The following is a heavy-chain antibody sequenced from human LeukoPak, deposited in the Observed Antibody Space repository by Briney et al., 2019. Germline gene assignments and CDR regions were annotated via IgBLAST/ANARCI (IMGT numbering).Heavy chain of an antibody. J-gene: IGHJ4*02. CDR1: GGSISSGSHY. Sequence: ETLSLTCTVSGGSISSGSHYWSWVRQAPGKGLEWVSAISGSGGSSYYADSVKGRFTISRDNSKNTLYLQMNSLRAEDTAVYYCAIKAKGDYWGQGTLVTVSS. D-gene: IGHD3-10*01. CDR3: AIKAKGDY. CDR2: ISGSGGSS. V-gene: IGHV3-23*01.